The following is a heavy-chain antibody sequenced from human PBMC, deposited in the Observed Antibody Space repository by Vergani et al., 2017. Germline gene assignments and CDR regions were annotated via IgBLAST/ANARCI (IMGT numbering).Heavy chain of an antibody. CDR3: ARRAITMIVWYCLDY. CDR1: GGTFSSYA. V-gene: IGHV1-69*01. Sequence: QVKLVQSGAEVKKPGSSVKVSCKASGGTFSSYAISWVRQAPGQGLEWMGGIIPIFGTANYAQKFQGRVTITADESTSTAYMELSSLRSEDTTVYYCARRAITMIVWYCLDYWGQGTLVTVSS. D-gene: IGHD3-22*01. J-gene: IGHJ4*02. CDR2: IIPIFGTA.